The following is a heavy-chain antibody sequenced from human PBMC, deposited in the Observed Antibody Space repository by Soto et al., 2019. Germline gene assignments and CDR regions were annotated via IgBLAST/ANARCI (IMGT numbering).Heavy chain of an antibody. Sequence: SETLSLTCTVSGGSISSYYWSWIRQPPGKGLEWIGYIYYSGSTNYNPSLKSRVTISVDTSKNQFSLKLSSVTAADTAVYYCARLANPLDIVVVPAAEERKGAFDIWGQGTMVTVSS. J-gene: IGHJ3*02. V-gene: IGHV4-59*08. CDR2: IYYSGST. CDR1: GGSISSYY. CDR3: ARLANPLDIVVVPAAEERKGAFDI. D-gene: IGHD2-2*03.